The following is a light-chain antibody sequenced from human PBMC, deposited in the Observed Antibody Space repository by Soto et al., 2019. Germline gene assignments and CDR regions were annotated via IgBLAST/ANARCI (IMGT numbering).Light chain of an antibody. J-gene: IGKJ4*01. V-gene: IGKV1-16*01. CDR2: GPS. CDR3: QHYHGYPFT. Sequence: DIQMTQSPSSLCASVGDTVTITCRASQDISDSFAWIQQKPGQAPRSLIYGPSGVESGVPSRFSGARSGTDFTLTINNLQPEDFATYYCQHYHGYPFTFGGGTRVETK. CDR1: QDISDS.